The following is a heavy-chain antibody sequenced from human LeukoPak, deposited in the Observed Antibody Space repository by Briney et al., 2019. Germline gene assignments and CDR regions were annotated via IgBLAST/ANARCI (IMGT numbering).Heavy chain of an antibody. Sequence: GGSLRLSCAASGFTFSSYSMNWVRQAPGKGLEWVSSISSSSYIYYADSVKGRFTISRDNAKNSLYLQMNSLRAEDTAVYYCARGPTLTGTTYFDYWGQGTLVTVSS. CDR3: ARGPTLTGTTYFDY. V-gene: IGHV3-21*01. CDR2: ISSSSYI. CDR1: GFTFSSYS. J-gene: IGHJ4*02. D-gene: IGHD1-7*01.